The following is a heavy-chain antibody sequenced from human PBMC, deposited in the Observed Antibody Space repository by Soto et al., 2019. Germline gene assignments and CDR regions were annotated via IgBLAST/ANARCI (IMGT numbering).Heavy chain of an antibody. J-gene: IGHJ4*02. Sequence: GGSQRQSVAAAGITDSSGPMICIHQAPGKGLEWVSAISNNYPYIYYADSVKGRFTISRDNSKNTLYLQMNSLRAEDTAVYYCAKDHLRHIVVVITKRVAPRTHWGQGTLVTVS. CDR3: AKDHLRHIVVVITKRVAPRTH. CDR1: GITDSSGP. V-gene: IGHV3-23*01. CDR2: ISNNYPYI. D-gene: IGHD3-22*01.